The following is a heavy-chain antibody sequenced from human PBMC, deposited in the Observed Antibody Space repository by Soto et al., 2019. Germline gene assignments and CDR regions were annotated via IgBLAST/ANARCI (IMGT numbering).Heavy chain of an antibody. Sequence: SETLSLTCTVSGGSTSSGSYCGSWIRQPPGKGLEWIGYILYSGSTYYNPSLKSRVTISVDTSKNQFSLKLSSVTAADTAVYYCARDGVYGDYFDYWGQGTLVPVSS. D-gene: IGHD4-17*01. CDR1: GGSTSSGSYC. V-gene: IGHV4-31*03. J-gene: IGHJ4*02. CDR2: ILYSGST. CDR3: ARDGVYGDYFDY.